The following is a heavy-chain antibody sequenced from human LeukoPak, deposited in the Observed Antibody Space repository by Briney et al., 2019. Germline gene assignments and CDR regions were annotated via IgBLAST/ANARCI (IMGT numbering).Heavy chain of an antibody. Sequence: PGGSLRLSCEASGLSFSNAWMSWVRQAPGKGLEWVGRSKSKIDGGTSIYAAPVKGRFTISSDDSNHSLYLQMTSLKTEDTAVYYCTTDDGYNMYNWFDPWGQGTLVTVSS. CDR2: SKSKIDGGTS. CDR3: TTDDGYNMYNWFDP. D-gene: IGHD5-24*01. J-gene: IGHJ5*02. V-gene: IGHV3-15*01. CDR1: GLSFSNAW.